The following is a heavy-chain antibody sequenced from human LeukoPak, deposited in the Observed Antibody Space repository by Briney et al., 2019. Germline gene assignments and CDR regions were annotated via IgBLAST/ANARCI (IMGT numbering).Heavy chain of an antibody. CDR1: GFTFSSYW. D-gene: IGHD3-10*02. Sequence: GGSLRLFCAASGFTFSSYWMSWVRQAPGKGLEWVSFISSSSYIYYADSLKGRFTISRDNAKNSLYLQMNSLRAEDTAVYYCARGTMFPYYFDYWGQGTLVTVSS. CDR2: ISSSSYI. J-gene: IGHJ4*02. V-gene: IGHV3-21*01. CDR3: ARGTMFPYYFDY.